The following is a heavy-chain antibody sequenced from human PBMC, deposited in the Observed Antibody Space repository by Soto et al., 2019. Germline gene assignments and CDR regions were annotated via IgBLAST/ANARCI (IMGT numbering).Heavy chain of an antibody. CDR1: GYTFTTYG. CDR3: ARGVVIMNSYSGLDV. J-gene: IGHJ6*02. CDR2: ISGYNGHT. D-gene: IGHD3-9*01. Sequence: ASVKVSCKASGYTFTTYGITWVRQAPGQGPEWMGWISGYNGHTKYAQKFQGRVTMTTDTSTSTVYMDLRSLTSDDTAVYYCARGVVIMNSYSGLDVWGQGTTVTVSS. V-gene: IGHV1-18*01.